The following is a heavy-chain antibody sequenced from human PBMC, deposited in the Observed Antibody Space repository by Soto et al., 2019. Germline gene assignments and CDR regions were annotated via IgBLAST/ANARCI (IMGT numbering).Heavy chain of an antibody. CDR2: INTGDVNA. J-gene: IGHJ4*02. Sequence: ASVKVSCKASGYTRNNYAMHWLRQAPGQRLEWMGWINTGDVNAKYSQNFQGRVTITKDTSASTVYMELSSLRSEDTAVYYCARSYKHYYFDSRGYLDYWGQGTLVTVSS. D-gene: IGHD3-22*01. V-gene: IGHV1-3*04. CDR3: ARSYKHYYFDSRGYLDY. CDR1: GYTRNNYA.